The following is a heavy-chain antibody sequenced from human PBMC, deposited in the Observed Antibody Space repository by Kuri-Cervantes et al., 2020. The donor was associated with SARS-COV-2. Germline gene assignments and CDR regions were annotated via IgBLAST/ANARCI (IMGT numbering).Heavy chain of an antibody. CDR1: GFTFSSYG. Sequence: GESLKISCAASGFTFSSYGMHWVRQAPGKGLEWVAFIRYDGSNKYYVESVKGRFTISRDNSKNTLYLQMNSLRAEDTAVYYCAKDQHGIIVVIAAIDYWGQGTLVTVSS. CDR3: AKDQHGIIVVIAAIDY. V-gene: IGHV3-30*02. CDR2: IRYDGSNK. J-gene: IGHJ4*02. D-gene: IGHD2-15*01.